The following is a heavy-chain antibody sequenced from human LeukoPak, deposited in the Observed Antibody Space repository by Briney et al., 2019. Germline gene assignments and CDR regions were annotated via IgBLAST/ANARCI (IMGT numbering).Heavy chain of an antibody. J-gene: IGHJ3*02. D-gene: IGHD2-2*01. CDR2: ISSSSSTI. Sequence: GGSLRLSCAASGFTFSSYSMNWVRQAPGKGLEWVSYISSSSSTIYYADSVKGRFTISRDNAKNSLYLQMNSLRADDTAVYYCATDYIVVGPDAFDIWGQGTMVTVSS. CDR1: GFTFSSYS. CDR3: ATDYIVVGPDAFDI. V-gene: IGHV3-48*04.